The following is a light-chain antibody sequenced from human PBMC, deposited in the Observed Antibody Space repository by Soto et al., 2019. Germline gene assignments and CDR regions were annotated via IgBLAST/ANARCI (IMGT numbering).Light chain of an antibody. CDR2: DAS. J-gene: IGKJ1*01. V-gene: IGKV1-5*02. CDR1: QSISSW. Sequence: DIQMTQSPSTLSASVGDRVTIICRASQSISSWLAWYQQKPGKAPKLLIYDASSLESGVPSRFSGSGSGTEFTLTISSLQPDDFATYYCQQYNSYSGTFGQGTKVNIK. CDR3: QQYNSYSGT.